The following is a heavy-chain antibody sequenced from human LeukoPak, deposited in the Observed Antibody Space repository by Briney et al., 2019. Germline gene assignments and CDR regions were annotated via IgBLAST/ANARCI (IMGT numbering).Heavy chain of an antibody. CDR2: INHSGST. V-gene: IGHV4-34*01. CDR3: ARVDDSSGYYLVRAFDI. CDR1: GGSFSGYY. Sequence: PSETLSLTCAVHGGSFSGYYWSWIRQPPGKGLEWIGEINHSGSTNYNPSLKSRVTISVDTSKNQFSLKLSSVTAADTAVYYCARVDDSSGYYLVRAFDIWGQGTVVTVSS. D-gene: IGHD3-22*01. J-gene: IGHJ3*02.